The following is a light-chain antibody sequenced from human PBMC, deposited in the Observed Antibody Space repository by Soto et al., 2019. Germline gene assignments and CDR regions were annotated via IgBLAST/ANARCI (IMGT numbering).Light chain of an antibody. V-gene: IGKV3-20*01. J-gene: IGKJ3*01. Sequence: EIVLTQSPGTLSLSPGERATLSCRASQSVSSDYLAWYQLKPGQAPRLLIYGASSRATCIPDRFSGSGSGTDFTLTISRLEPEDFAVYCCQQYDRSLQFTFGPGTKVDI. CDR2: GAS. CDR3: QQYDRSLQFT. CDR1: QSVSSDY.